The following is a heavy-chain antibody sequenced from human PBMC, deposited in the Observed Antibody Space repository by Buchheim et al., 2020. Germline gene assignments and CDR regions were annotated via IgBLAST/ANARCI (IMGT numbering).Heavy chain of an antibody. V-gene: IGHV3-23*01. CDR1: GFTFSSYG. CDR3: ANDLTDP. CDR2: ISGSGDST. Sequence: EVQLLESGGGLVQPGGSLRLSCAASGFTFSSYGMNGVCQAPGKGLEGVSGISGSGDSTFYADSVKGRFTISRDNSKSRLYVQMNSLRVEDTAVYYCANDLTDPWGQGAL. D-gene: IGHD3-9*01. J-gene: IGHJ5*02.